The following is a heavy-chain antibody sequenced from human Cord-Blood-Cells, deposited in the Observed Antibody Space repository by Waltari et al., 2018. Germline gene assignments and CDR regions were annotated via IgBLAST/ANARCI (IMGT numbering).Heavy chain of an antibody. J-gene: IGHJ4*02. CDR3: ARDTPPGDYDYVWGSYLPFDY. CDR1: GYTFTSYG. Sequence: QVQLVQSGAEVKKPGASVKVSCKASGYTFTSYGISWVRQAPGQGPEWMGWISAYNGNTNYAQKLQGRVTMTTDTSTSTAYMELRSLRSGDTAVYYCARDTPPGDYDYVWGSYLPFDYWGQGTLVTVSS. V-gene: IGHV1-18*01. CDR2: ISAYNGNT. D-gene: IGHD3-16*01.